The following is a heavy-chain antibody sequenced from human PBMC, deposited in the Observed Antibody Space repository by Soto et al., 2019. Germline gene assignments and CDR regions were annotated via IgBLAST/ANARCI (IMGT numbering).Heavy chain of an antibody. Sequence: GGSLRLSCIASGFTFSNYAMSWVRQAPGKGLEWVSTISDNGANTFIGDSMKDHFDISRDNSKNTVFLHLSTVRAEDTAIYYCARAIGADFFDYWGQGTPVTVSS. J-gene: IGHJ4*02. V-gene: IGHV3-23*01. CDR3: ARAIGADFFDY. D-gene: IGHD6-25*01. CDR1: GFTFSNYA. CDR2: ISDNGANT.